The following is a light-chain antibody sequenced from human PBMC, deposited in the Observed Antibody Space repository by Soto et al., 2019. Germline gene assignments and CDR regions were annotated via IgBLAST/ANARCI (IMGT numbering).Light chain of an antibody. CDR1: NTDLGVYGY. CDR3: FSKISGFVYG. V-gene: IGLV2-14*01. CDR2: DVS. Sequence: QSALAQPASVSGSFGQSITISCSGPNTDLGVYGYVSWYQHQPGKAPKLLIYDVSNRPSGISDRFSGSKSGDTASLTISGLQAEDEADYFCFSKISGFVYGFGTGTKVTVL. J-gene: IGLJ1*01.